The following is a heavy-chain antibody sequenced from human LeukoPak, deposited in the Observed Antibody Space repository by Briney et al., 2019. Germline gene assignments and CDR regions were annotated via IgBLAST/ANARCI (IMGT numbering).Heavy chain of an antibody. J-gene: IGHJ4*02. CDR2: IYYSGST. Sequence: PSETLSLTCTVSGGSISSYCWSWIRQPPGKGLEWIGYIYYSGSTNYNPSLKSRVTISVDTSKNQFSLKLSSVTAADTAVYYCASSGDYGDLFDYWGQGTLVTVSS. V-gene: IGHV4-59*01. CDR3: ASSGDYGDLFDY. CDR1: GGSISSYC. D-gene: IGHD4-17*01.